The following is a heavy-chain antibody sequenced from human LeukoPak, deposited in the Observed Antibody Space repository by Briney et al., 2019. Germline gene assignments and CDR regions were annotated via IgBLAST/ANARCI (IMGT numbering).Heavy chain of an antibody. CDR3: AVAPGDY. D-gene: IGHD2-21*01. Sequence: APVKVSCKASGYTFTDYYIHWVRQAPGQGLEWMGWINPNSDYTFYARKFQGRVTLTRDTSISTVYMELTTLTSDDTALYYCAVAPGDYWGQGTLVSVSA. J-gene: IGHJ4*02. CDR2: INPNSDYT. CDR1: GYTFTDYY. V-gene: IGHV1-2*02.